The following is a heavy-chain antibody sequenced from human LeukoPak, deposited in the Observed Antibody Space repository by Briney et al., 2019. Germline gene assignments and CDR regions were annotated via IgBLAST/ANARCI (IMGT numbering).Heavy chain of an antibody. J-gene: IGHJ4*02. Sequence: GGSLRLSCAASGLTFSHFAMSWVRQAPGKGLDWVSAISTNGADKHYADSVKGRFTISRDNSKNTLYLQMNSLRAEDTAVYYCAREIGRRGSGSYTHWGQGTLVTVSS. CDR2: ISTNGADK. D-gene: IGHD3-10*01. V-gene: IGHV3-23*01. CDR1: GLTFSHFA. CDR3: AREIGRRGSGSYTH.